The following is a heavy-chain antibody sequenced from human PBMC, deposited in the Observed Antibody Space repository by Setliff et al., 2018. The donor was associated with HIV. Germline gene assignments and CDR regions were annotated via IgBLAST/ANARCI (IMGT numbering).Heavy chain of an antibody. CDR3: ARSQGDYSGSGQEYNAISAFDK. J-gene: IGHJ4*02. CDR1: GDTFSNYG. V-gene: IGHV1-69*10. Sequence: GASVKVSCKASGDTFSNYGLNWVRQAPGQGPEWMGGVIPILDITNYAQNFWGRLTISADESTSTTYMELKNLRSEDTAVYYCARSQGDYSGSGQEYNAISAFDKWGQGTLVTVSS. D-gene: IGHD3-10*01. CDR2: VIPILDIT.